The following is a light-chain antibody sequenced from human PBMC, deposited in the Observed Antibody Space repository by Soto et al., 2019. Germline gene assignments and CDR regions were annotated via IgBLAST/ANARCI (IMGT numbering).Light chain of an antibody. Sequence: EIVLTQSPGTLSLSPGEGGTLSCRASQSVSSSYLAWYQQKPGQAPRLLIYGASSRATGIPDRFSGSGSGTDFTLTISRLEPEDFAAYYCQQYGRSVTFGQGTRLEIK. J-gene: IGKJ5*01. CDR3: QQYGRSVT. CDR1: QSVSSSY. CDR2: GAS. V-gene: IGKV3-20*01.